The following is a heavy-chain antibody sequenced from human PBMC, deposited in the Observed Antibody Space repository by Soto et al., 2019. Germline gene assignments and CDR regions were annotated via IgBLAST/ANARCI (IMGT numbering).Heavy chain of an antibody. V-gene: IGHV1-3*03. J-gene: IGHJ4*02. CDR1: GYTFTSYA. CDR3: ARGNTGYSSGWYYFDY. CDR2: INAGNGNA. Sequence: ASVKVSCKASGYTFTSYAMHWVRQAPGQRLEWMGWINAGNGNAKYSQKFQGRVTITADESTSTAYMELSSLRSEDMAVYYCARGNTGYSSGWYYFDYWGQGTLVTVSS. D-gene: IGHD6-19*01.